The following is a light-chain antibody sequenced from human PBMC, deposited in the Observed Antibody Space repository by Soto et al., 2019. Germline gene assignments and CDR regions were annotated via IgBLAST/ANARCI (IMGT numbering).Light chain of an antibody. J-gene: IGLJ1*01. CDR1: SSDVGGYNY. CDR3: CSYTSSSTPWV. CDR2: DVS. V-gene: IGLV2-14*03. Sequence: QYVLTQPASVSGSPGQSITISCTGTSSDVGGYNYVSWYQQHPGEAPKLIIYDVSDRPSGVSNRLSASKSGNTASLTISGLQPEDEADYYCCSYTSSSTPWVFGTGTKVTVL.